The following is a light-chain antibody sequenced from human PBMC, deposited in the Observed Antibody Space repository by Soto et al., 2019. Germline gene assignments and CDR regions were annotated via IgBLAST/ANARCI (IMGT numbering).Light chain of an antibody. CDR3: SSYTGNSINWV. CDR2: DVT. CDR1: NSDVGSYNY. Sequence: QSALTQPASVSGSPGQSVTISFTGTNSDVGSYNYVSWYQQHPGKAPKLMIYDVTNRPSGVSDRFSGSKSGNTASLTGSGRQAEDEPDYYRSSYTGNSINWVFGGGTKLTV. V-gene: IGLV2-14*03. J-gene: IGLJ3*02.